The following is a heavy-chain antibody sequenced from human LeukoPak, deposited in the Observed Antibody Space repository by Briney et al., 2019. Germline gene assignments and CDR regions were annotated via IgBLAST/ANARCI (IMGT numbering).Heavy chain of an antibody. V-gene: IGHV4-39*07. CDR2: IFYSGST. CDR1: GGSISTSNYY. CDR3: ARRRSGTPYS. J-gene: IGHJ4*02. D-gene: IGHD2-15*01. Sequence: SETLSLTCTVSGGSISTSNYYWGWIRQPPGKGLEWIGNIFYSGSTYYSPSLKSRVTISVDTSKNQFSLKLSSVTAADTAVYYCARRRSGTPYSWGRGTLVTVSS.